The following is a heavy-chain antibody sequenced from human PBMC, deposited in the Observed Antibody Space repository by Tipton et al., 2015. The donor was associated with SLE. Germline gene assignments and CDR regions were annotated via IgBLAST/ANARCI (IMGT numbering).Heavy chain of an antibody. CDR3: ATIVGPQDDALDI. V-gene: IGHV3-7*01. Sequence: SLRLSCAASGFTFSSYWMSWVRQAPGKGLEWVANIKQDGSEKYYVDSVKGRFTISRDNAKNSLYLQMNSLRAEDTAVYYCATIVGPQDDALDIWGQGTMVTVSS. CDR2: IKQDGSEK. CDR1: GFTFSSYW. D-gene: IGHD2-15*01. J-gene: IGHJ3*02.